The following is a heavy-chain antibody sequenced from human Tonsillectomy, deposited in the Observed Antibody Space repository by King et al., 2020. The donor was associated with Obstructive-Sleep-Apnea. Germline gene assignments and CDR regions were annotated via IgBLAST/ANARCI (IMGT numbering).Heavy chain of an antibody. D-gene: IGHD3-10*01. Sequence: QFTLKESGPTLVEPTQTLTLTCAFSGFSLSSSGVGVGWIRQPPGKALEWRSLIFGNDDKRYSPSLKSRVTITKDTSKNQGVLTMTNMDPVDTATYYCAHPSVSYYYGPGNYYTFAYWGQGTLVTVSS. CDR2: IFGNDDK. CDR3: AHPSVSYYYGPGNYYTFAY. CDR1: GFSLSSSGVG. V-gene: IGHV2-5*01. J-gene: IGHJ4*02.